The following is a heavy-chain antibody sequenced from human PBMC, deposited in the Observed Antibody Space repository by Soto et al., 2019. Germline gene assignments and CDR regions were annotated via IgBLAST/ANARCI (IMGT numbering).Heavy chain of an antibody. D-gene: IGHD3-10*01. CDR3: AREAGYYYGPYGMDG. Sequence: ASVKVSCKASGYTFTGYYMHWVRQAPGQGLEWMGWINPNSGGTNYAQKFQGWVTMARDTSISTAYMELSRLRSDDTAVYYCAREAGYYYGPYGMDGWGQGTTVTVSS. CDR1: GYTFTGYY. CDR2: INPNSGGT. J-gene: IGHJ6*02. V-gene: IGHV1-2*04.